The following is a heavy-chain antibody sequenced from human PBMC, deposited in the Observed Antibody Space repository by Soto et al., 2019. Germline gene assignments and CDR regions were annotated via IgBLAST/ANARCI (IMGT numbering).Heavy chain of an antibody. CDR2: ISTSSSTI. CDR1: GFTFSSYA. CDR3: ARDGTVAFYYGMDV. V-gene: IGHV3-48*01. J-gene: IGHJ6*02. D-gene: IGHD5-12*01. Sequence: EVQLVESGGGLEQPGGSLRLSCAASGFTFSSYAMNWVRQAPGKGLEWLSYISTSSSTIYYADSVKGRFTISRDNAKNSLFLQMNSLRAEDTAVYYCARDGTVAFYYGMDVWGQGTTVTVSS.